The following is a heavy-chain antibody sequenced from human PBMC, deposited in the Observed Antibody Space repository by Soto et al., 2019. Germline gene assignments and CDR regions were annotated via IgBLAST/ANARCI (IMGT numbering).Heavy chain of an antibody. D-gene: IGHD1-26*01. J-gene: IGHJ6*02. CDR1: GYTFTSYG. V-gene: IGHV1-18*01. CDR3: ALAVGVGATYGMDV. Sequence: ASVKLSSKASGYTFTSYGISWVRQATGQGLEWMGWISAYNGNTNYAQKLQGRVTMTTDTSTSTAYMELRSLRSDDTAVYYCALAVGVGATYGMDVWGQGTTVTVSS. CDR2: ISAYNGNT.